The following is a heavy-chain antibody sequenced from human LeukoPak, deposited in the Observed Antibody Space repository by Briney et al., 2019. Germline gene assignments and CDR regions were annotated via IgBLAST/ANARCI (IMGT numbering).Heavy chain of an antibody. CDR3: ARDRYYYDSSGYYYFDY. Sequence: SETLSLTCTVSGGSISSYYWSWIRQPAGKGLEWTGRIYTSGSTNYNPSLKSRVTMSVDTSKNQFSLKLSSVTAADTAVYYCARDRYYYDSSGYYYFDYWGQGTLVTVSS. J-gene: IGHJ4*02. V-gene: IGHV4-4*07. D-gene: IGHD3-22*01. CDR1: GGSISSYY. CDR2: IYTSGST.